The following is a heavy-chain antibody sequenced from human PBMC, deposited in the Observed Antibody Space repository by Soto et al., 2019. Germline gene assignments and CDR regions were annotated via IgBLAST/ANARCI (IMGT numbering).Heavy chain of an antibody. Sequence: PSETLSLTCTVSGDSISNGDYYWSWIRQPPGRGLEWIGYIDSSGSTYYNPSLKSRLTISVDTSKHQFSLRLTSVTDADTAVYYCASRYRYWGQGILVTVSS. V-gene: IGHV4-30-4*01. J-gene: IGHJ4*02. CDR2: IDSSGST. CDR3: ASRYRY. D-gene: IGHD3-16*02. CDR1: GDSISNGDYY.